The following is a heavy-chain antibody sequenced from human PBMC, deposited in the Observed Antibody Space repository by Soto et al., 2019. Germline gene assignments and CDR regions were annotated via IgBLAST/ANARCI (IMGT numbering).Heavy chain of an antibody. CDR2: IYPGDSDT. CDR3: ARPDILATIAPREGASDI. J-gene: IGHJ3*02. Sequence: GESLKISCKGSGYSFTSYWIGWVRQMPGKGLEWMGIIYPGDSDTRYSPSFQGQVTISADKSISTAYLQWSSLKASDTAMYYCARPDILATIAPREGASDIWGPGTMVTVAS. D-gene: IGHD5-12*01. V-gene: IGHV5-51*01. CDR1: GYSFTSYW.